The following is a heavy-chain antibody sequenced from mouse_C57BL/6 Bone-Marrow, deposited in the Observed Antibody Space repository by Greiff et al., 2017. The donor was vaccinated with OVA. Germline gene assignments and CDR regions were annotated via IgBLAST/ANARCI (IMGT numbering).Heavy chain of an antibody. CDR3: ARPDYYGSSYVYWYCEV. CDR2: ISSGSSTI. Sequence: EVKLVESGGGLVQPGGSLKLSCAASGFTFSDYGMHWVRQAPEKGLEWVAYISSGSSTIYYADTVKGRFTISRDHAKNPLFLQMTRLRSEDTAMYYCARPDYYGSSYVYWYCEVWGTGTTVTVSS. V-gene: IGHV5-17*01. J-gene: IGHJ1*03. CDR1: GFTFSDYG. D-gene: IGHD1-1*01.